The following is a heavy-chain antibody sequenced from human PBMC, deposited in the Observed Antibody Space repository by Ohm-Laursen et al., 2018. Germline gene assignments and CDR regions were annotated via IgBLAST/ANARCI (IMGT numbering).Heavy chain of an antibody. CDR3: ARSPSSGWYYFDY. CDR1: GFTFSSSG. J-gene: IGHJ4*02. D-gene: IGHD6-19*01. Sequence: SLRLSCTASGFTFSSSGMHWVRQAPGKGLEWVAVIWHDGSNKYYGDSVKGRFTISRGNSKNTLYLQMNSLRTEDTAVYYCARSPSSGWYYFDYWGQGTLVTVSS. V-gene: IGHV3-33*01. CDR2: IWHDGSNK.